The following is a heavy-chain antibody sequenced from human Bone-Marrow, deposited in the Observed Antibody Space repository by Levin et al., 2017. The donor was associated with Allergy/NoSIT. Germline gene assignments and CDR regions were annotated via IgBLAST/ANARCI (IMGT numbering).Heavy chain of an antibody. V-gene: IGHV4-61*01. CDR1: GGSVSGGSYY. CDR2: IYYSGST. CDR3: ARGGDYDFWSGYPQGWFDP. D-gene: IGHD3-3*01. J-gene: IGHJ5*02. Sequence: SETLSLTCTVSGGSVSGGSYYWSWIRQPPGKGLEWIGYIYYSGSTNYNPSLKSRVTISVDTSKNQFSLKLSSVTAADTAVYYCARGGDYDFWSGYPQGWFDPWGQGTLVTVSS.